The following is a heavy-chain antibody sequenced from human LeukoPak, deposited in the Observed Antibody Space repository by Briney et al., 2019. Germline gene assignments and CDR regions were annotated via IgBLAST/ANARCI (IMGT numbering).Heavy chain of an antibody. CDR3: AKGTSSGWYYFDY. CDR1: GVSISSSNSY. Sequence: SETLSLTCTVSGVSISSSNSYWGWIRQPPGKGLEWIGSIYYSGNTYYNASLKSQVSISIDTSKNQFSLRLTSVTAADTAVYYCAKGTSSGWYYFDYWGQGTLVTVSS. D-gene: IGHD6-19*01. CDR2: IYYSGNT. J-gene: IGHJ4*02. V-gene: IGHV4-39*01.